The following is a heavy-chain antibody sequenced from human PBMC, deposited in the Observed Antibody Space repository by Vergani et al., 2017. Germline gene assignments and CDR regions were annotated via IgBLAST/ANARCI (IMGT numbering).Heavy chain of an antibody. Sequence: QVQLVQSGAEVKKPGASVKVSCKASGYTFTGYYMHWVRQAPGQGLEWMGWINPNSGGTGSSQKFQGRVTMTRDSSIDTSYLEVSRLTFDDTAVYYCARVFRALDFWGQGTLVIVSS. V-gene: IGHV1-2*02. CDR1: GYTFTGYY. D-gene: IGHD5-24*01. J-gene: IGHJ4*02. CDR2: INPNSGGT. CDR3: ARVFRALDF.